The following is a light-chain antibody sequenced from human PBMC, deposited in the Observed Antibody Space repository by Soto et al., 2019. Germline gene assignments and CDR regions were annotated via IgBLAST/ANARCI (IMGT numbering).Light chain of an antibody. CDR2: KAS. CDR1: QSISSW. CDR3: QQYNSYWT. Sequence: DIQMPQSPSTLSASVGDRVTITCRASQSISSWLAWYQQKPGKAPKLLIYKASSLEGGVPSRFSGSGSGTEFTLTISSLQPDDFATYYRQQYNSYWTFGQGTKVDI. V-gene: IGKV1-5*03. J-gene: IGKJ1*01.